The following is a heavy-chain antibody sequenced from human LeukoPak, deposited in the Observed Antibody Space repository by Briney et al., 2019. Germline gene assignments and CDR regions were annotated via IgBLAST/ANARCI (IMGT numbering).Heavy chain of an antibody. J-gene: IGHJ6*02. CDR2: IYYSGST. V-gene: IGHV4-59*01. D-gene: IGHD2-2*01. CDR1: GGSISSYY. Sequence: SETLSLTCTVSGGSISSYYWSWIRQPPGKGLEWIGYIYYSGSTNYNPSLKSRVTISVDTSKNQFSLKLSSVTAADTAVYYCAREGGPEGLVPAAGYYYYGMDVWGQGTTVTVSS. CDR3: AREGGPEGLVPAAGYYYYGMDV.